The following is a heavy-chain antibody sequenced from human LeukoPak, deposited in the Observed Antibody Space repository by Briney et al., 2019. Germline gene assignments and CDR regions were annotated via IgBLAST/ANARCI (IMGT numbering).Heavy chain of an antibody. V-gene: IGHV3-7*01. Sequence: PGGSLRLSCSAPGFTFRNYWMSWVRPAPGKGLEWVANINQDGSKIYYVDSVKGRFTISRDNVKNSLSLEMHSLTPEDTAVYYCARDGRAREESGTYTSYYFDFWGQGILVTVSS. CDR2: INQDGSKI. CDR1: GFTFRNYW. CDR3: ARDGRAREESGTYTSYYFDF. J-gene: IGHJ4*02. D-gene: IGHD3-10*01.